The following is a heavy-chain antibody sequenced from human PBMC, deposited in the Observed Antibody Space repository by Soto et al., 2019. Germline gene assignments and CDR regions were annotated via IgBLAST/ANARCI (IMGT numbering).Heavy chain of an antibody. Sequence: HLQESGPGLVKPSQTLSLTCVVSGGPVSGDDLYWSWIRHLPGKGLERIANVYHTGTTYYNPSLKSRVSMSSDTSQNHFSLMLASVTAADTAVYYCARALVTDYNSRDYHYYFAMDVWGQGPSVTVSS. V-gene: IGHV4-31*02. D-gene: IGHD3-22*01. CDR2: VYHTGTT. CDR3: ARALVTDYNSRDYHYYFAMDV. J-gene: IGHJ6*02. CDR1: GGPVSGDDLY.